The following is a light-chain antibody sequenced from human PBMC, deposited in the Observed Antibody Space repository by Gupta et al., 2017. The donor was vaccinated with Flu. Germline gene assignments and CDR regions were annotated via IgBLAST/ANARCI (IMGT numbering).Light chain of an antibody. CDR3: QVWDSSTVV. CDR1: NIGSKK. J-gene: IGLJ2*01. V-gene: IGLV3-9*01. Sequence: SYELTQPLSVSVALGQTARITCGGNNIGSKKVHWYQQKPGQAPVLVIYRDSNRPSGIPERFSGSNSGNTATLTISRAQAGDEAYYYCQVWDSSTVVFGGGTKLTVL. CDR2: RDS.